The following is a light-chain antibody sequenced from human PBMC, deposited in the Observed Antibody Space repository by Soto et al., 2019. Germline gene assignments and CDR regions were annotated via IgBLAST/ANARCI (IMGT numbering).Light chain of an antibody. CDR1: QNINSN. J-gene: IGKJ4*01. Sequence: EILMTQSPLTLSVSPGEGATLSCRASQNINSNLAWYQQRPGQAPRVFIYGASSRASGIPDRFSGSGSGTDFTLTINRLESDDFAVYYCQQYKDWSPLTVGGGTRVESK. CDR2: GAS. CDR3: QQYKDWSPLT. V-gene: IGKV3D-15*01.